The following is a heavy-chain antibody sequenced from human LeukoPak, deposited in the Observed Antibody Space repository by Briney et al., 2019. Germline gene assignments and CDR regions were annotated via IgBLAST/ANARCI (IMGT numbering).Heavy chain of an antibody. CDR3: ARGPPRGKYYFMDV. CDR1: GFTFSSFD. Sequence: GGSLRLSCAASGFTFSSFDMHWVRQPTGQGLEWVSTIGTASDTYYPGSVEGRFTLSRDNAKNSLYLQMNSQTAGDTAVYYCARGPPRGKYYFMDVWGKGTTVTVSS. V-gene: IGHV3-13*01. J-gene: IGHJ6*03. CDR2: IGTASDT. D-gene: IGHD1-1*01.